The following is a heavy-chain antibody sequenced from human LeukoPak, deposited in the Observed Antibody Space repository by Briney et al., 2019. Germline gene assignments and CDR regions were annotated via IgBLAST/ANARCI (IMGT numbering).Heavy chain of an antibody. D-gene: IGHD2-21*01. Sequence: GGSLRLSCAASGFTFSSYSMNWVRQAPGKGLEWVSSISSSSSYIYYADSVKGRFTISRDNAKNSLYLQMNSLRAEDTAVYYCARDIDDGEPLDCWGQGTLVTVSS. CDR2: ISSSSSYI. V-gene: IGHV3-21*01. J-gene: IGHJ4*02. CDR3: ARDIDDGEPLDC. CDR1: GFTFSSYS.